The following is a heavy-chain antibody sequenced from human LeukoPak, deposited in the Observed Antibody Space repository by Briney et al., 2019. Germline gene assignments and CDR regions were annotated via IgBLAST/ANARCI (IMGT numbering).Heavy chain of an antibody. Sequence: GASVKVSCKASGYTFTSYYMHWVRQAPGQGLEWMGIINPSGGSTSYAQKFQGRVTMTRDTSTSTVYMELSSLRSEDTAVYYCARDKTTMVRGVETDDYWGQGTLVTVSS. CDR1: GYTFTSYY. V-gene: IGHV1-46*01. J-gene: IGHJ4*02. CDR2: INPSGGST. CDR3: ARDKTTMVRGVETDDY. D-gene: IGHD3-10*01.